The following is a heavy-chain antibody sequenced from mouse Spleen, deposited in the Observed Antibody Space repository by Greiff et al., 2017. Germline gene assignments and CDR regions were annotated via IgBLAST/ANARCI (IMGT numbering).Heavy chain of an antibody. Sequence: DVQLQESGAELVKPGASVKLSCTASGFNIKDTYMHWVKQRPEQGLEWIGRIDPANGNTKYDPKFQGKATITADTSSNTAYLQLSSLTSEDTAVYYCARSYYRYDGAAWFAYWGQGTLVTVSA. CDR1: GFNIKDTY. V-gene: IGHV14-3*02. D-gene: IGHD2-14*01. CDR3: ARSYYRYDGAAWFAY. J-gene: IGHJ3*01. CDR2: IDPANGNT.